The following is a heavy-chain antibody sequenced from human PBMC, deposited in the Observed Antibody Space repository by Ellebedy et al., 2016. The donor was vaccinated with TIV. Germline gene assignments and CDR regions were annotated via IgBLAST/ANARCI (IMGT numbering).Heavy chain of an antibody. CDR1: GYTFTDYY. Sequence: AASVKVSCKASGYTFTDYYIHWVRQVTGQGLEWMGWMNPNSGNTGYAQKFQGRVTMTRNTSITTAYMELSSLRSEDTTVYYCARGGHYYDSSGYLNMAFDIWGQGTMVTVSS. CDR2: MNPNSGNT. D-gene: IGHD3-22*01. CDR3: ARGGHYYDSSGYLNMAFDI. J-gene: IGHJ3*02. V-gene: IGHV1-8*02.